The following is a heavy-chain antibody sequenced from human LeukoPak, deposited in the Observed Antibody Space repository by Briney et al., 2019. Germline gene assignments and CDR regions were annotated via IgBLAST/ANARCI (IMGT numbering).Heavy chain of an antibody. Sequence: ASVKVSCKASGYTFTGHYMHWVRQAPGQGLEWMGWINPNSGGTNYAQKFQGRVTMTRDTSISTAYMELSRLRSGDTAVYYCARDRGLIVEYAFDIWGQGTMVTVSS. CDR2: INPNSGGT. CDR3: ARDRGLIVEYAFDI. D-gene: IGHD1-26*01. V-gene: IGHV1-2*02. J-gene: IGHJ3*02. CDR1: GYTFTGHY.